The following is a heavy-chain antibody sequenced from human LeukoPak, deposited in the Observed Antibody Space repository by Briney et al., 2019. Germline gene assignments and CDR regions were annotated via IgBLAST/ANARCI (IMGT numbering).Heavy chain of an antibody. V-gene: IGHV1-8*03. J-gene: IGHJ5*02. CDR1: GYTFTSYD. Sequence: ASVKVSCKASGYTFTSYDINWVRQATGQGLEWMGWMNPNSGNTGYAQKFQGRVTITRNTSISTAYMELSSLRSEDMAVYYCARAGRITIFGVVIIGNNWFDPWGQGTLVTVS. D-gene: IGHD3-3*01. CDR3: ARAGRITIFGVVIIGNNWFDP. CDR2: MNPNSGNT.